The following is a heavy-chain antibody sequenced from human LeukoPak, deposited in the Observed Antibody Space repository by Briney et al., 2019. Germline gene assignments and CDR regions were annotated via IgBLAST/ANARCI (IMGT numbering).Heavy chain of an antibody. D-gene: IGHD6-13*01. Sequence: SVKVSCKASGGTFSSYAISWVRQAPGQGLEWMGIINPSGGSTSYAQKFQGRVTITADKSTSTAYMELSSLRSEDTAVYYCARDQNWDSSSWYGGEVYGMDVWGQGTTVTVSS. V-gene: IGHV1-69*04. CDR3: ARDQNWDSSSWYGGEVYGMDV. CDR1: GGTFSSYA. CDR2: INPSGGST. J-gene: IGHJ6*02.